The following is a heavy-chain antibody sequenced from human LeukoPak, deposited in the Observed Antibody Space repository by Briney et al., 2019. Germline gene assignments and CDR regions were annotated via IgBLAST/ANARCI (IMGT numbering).Heavy chain of an antibody. D-gene: IGHD5-24*01. CDR2: IKEDGTET. V-gene: IGHV3-7*03. CDR1: GFMFSSNW. Sequence: PGGSLRLSCAASGFMFSSNWISWVRLAPGKGLEWVANIKEDGTETYYVDSVKGRFTISRDNAENSLYLQMNSLRVEDTAVYYCAKEGRSLQTYWGQGTLVTVSS. CDR3: AKEGRSLQTY. J-gene: IGHJ4*02.